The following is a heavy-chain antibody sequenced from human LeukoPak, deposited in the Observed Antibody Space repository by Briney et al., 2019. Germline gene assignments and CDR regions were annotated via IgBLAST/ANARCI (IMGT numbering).Heavy chain of an antibody. V-gene: IGHV4-59*01. CDR3: ARHDYWYFDL. CDR2: IYYSGST. CDR1: DGSTSSYY. J-gene: IGHJ2*01. D-gene: IGHD3-3*01. Sequence: SETLSLTCTVSDGSTSSYYWSWIRQPPGKGLEWIGFIYYSGSTNYNPSLKSRVTISVDTSKNQFSLKLNSVTAADTAVYYCARHDYWYFDLWGRGTLLIVSS.